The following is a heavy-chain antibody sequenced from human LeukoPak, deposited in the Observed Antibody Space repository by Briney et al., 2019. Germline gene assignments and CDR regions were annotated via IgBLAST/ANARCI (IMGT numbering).Heavy chain of an antibody. CDR3: AKQRRDGYNYFDY. J-gene: IGHJ4*02. V-gene: IGHV4-39*01. Sequence: SETLSLTCTVSGGSISSSRYYWGWIRHPPGKGLAWIGNIYYSESTYYNPSLKSRVTISVDTSKNQFSLKLSSVTAADTAVYYCAKQRRDGYNYFDYWGQGTLVTVSS. CDR2: IYYSEST. CDR1: GGSISSSRYY. D-gene: IGHD5-24*01.